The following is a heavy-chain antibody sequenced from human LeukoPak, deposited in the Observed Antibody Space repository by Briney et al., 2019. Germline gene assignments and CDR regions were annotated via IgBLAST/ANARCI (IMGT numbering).Heavy chain of an antibody. CDR2: IYHSGST. CDR3: ARDSIQGIAATPSDC. J-gene: IGHJ4*02. CDR1: GGSFSGYY. Sequence: SETLSLTCAVYGGSFSGYYWSWIRQPPGKGLEWIGSIYHSGSTYYNPSLKSRVTISVDTSKNQFSLKLSSVTAADTAVYYCARDSIQGIAATPSDCWGQGTLVTVSS. D-gene: IGHD6-13*01. V-gene: IGHV4-34*01.